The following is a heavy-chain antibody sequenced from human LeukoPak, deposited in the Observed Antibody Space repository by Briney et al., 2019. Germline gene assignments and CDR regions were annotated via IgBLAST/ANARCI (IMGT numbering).Heavy chain of an antibody. CDR1: GFTFSTYH. J-gene: IGHJ4*02. D-gene: IGHD2-21*02. CDR3: ARGLCGGDCYSD. CDR2: ISTTSSYI. Sequence: GGSLRLSCAASGFTFSTYHMNWVRQAPGKGLEWVSSISTTSSYIYYSDSARGRFSISRDNAKNSLYLQMNSLRAEDTAVYYCARGLCGGDCYSDWGPGTLVTVSS. V-gene: IGHV3-21*01.